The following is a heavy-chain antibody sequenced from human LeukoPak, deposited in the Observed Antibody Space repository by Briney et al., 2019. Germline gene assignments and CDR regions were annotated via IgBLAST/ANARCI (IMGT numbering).Heavy chain of an antibody. CDR1: GYSFSSYW. Sequence: GESLKISXKGSGYSFSSYWIGWVRQMPGKGLEWMGIIYPGSDTRYSPSFQGQVTISADKSISTAYLQWVSLKASDTAMYYCARRMGWGDTYIYFDYWGQGTLVTVSS. CDR2: IYPGSDT. J-gene: IGHJ4*02. CDR3: ARRMGWGDTYIYFDY. V-gene: IGHV5-51*01. D-gene: IGHD3-10*01.